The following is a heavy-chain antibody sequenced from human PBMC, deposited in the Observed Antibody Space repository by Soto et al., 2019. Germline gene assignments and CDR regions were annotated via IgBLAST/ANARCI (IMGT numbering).Heavy chain of an antibody. CDR3: ARQVYCSGGSCYSAIYFDY. D-gene: IGHD2-15*01. CDR2: IYYSGST. CDR1: GGSISSSSYY. V-gene: IGHV4-39*01. J-gene: IGHJ4*02. Sequence: QLQLQESGPGLVKPSETLSLTCTVSGGSISSSSYYWGWIRQPPGKGLEWIGSIYYSGSTYYNPSLKSRVTISVETSKNQSCVKLSSVNAADTAVYYCARQVYCSGGSCYSAIYFDYWGQGTLVTVSS.